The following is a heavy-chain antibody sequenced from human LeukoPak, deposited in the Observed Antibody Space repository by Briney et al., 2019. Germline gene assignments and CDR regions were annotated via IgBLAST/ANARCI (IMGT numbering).Heavy chain of an antibody. Sequence: GGSLRLSCAASGFTFSSYAMHWVRQAPGKALEWVAVISYDGSNKYYADSAKGRFTISRDNSKNTLYLQMNSLRAEDTAVYYCARGGRAPERYMGDYWGQGTLVTISS. D-gene: IGHD2-15*01. CDR2: ISYDGSNK. CDR1: GFTFSSYA. V-gene: IGHV3-30*01. CDR3: ARGGRAPERYMGDY. J-gene: IGHJ4*02.